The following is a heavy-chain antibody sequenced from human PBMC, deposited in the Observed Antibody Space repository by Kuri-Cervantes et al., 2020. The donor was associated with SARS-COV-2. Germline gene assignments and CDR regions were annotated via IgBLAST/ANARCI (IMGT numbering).Heavy chain of an antibody. V-gene: IGHV3-74*01. CDR2: INPDGSYT. CDR1: GFTFSSYG. J-gene: IGHJ4*02. D-gene: IGHD1-1*01. Sequence: GAALEISCAASGFTFSSYGMHWVRQAPGKGLGWVSRINPDGSYTNNADSMKGRFTLSRDNAKNMLFLQMNSLRAEDTAVYYCVRDGDHWNFDYWGQGTLVTVSS. CDR3: VRDGDHWNFDY.